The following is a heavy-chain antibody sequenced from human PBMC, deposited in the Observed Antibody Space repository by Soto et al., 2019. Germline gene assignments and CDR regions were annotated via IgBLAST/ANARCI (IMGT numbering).Heavy chain of an antibody. J-gene: IGHJ1*01. Sequence: GGSLRLSCAASGITFDDYAMHWVRQVPGKGLEWVSGINWNSGSIGYADSVKGRFAISRDNAKNSLHLQMNSLRAEDTAFYYCVKDESINWYSGHFRHWGQGTLVTVS. CDR2: INWNSGSI. D-gene: IGHD6-13*01. CDR3: VKDESINWYSGHFRH. CDR1: GITFDDYA. V-gene: IGHV3-9*01.